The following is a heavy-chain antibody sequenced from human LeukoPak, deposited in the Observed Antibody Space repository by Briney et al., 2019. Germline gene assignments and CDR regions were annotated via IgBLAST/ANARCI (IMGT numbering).Heavy chain of an antibody. V-gene: IGHV3-74*01. J-gene: IGHJ3*02. CDR2: INSDGSST. Sequence: GGSLRLSCAASGFTFSSYWMHWVRQAPGKGLVWVSRINSDGSSTNYADSVKGRFTISRDNAKNTLYLQMNSLRAEDTAVYYCARVISAVYYDSSGFRAFDIWGQGTMVTVSS. CDR1: GFTFSSYW. CDR3: ARVISAVYYDSSGFRAFDI. D-gene: IGHD3-22*01.